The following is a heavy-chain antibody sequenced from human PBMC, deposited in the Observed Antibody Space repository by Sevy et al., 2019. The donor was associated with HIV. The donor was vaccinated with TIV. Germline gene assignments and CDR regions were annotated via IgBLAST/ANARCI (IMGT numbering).Heavy chain of an antibody. V-gene: IGHV5-51*01. Sequence: GESLKISCKGSGYNITSYWIGWVRQMPGKGLGWMGIINPRDSDTSYIPSFQGQVTISVDKSINTAYLQWSSLTASDTAMYYCARQWSSSADYWGQGTLVTVSS. CDR1: GYNITSYW. D-gene: IGHD6-6*01. CDR2: INPRDSDT. CDR3: ARQWSSSADY. J-gene: IGHJ4*02.